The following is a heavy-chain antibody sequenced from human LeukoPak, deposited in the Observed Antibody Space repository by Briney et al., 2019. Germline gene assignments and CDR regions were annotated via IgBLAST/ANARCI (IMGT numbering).Heavy chain of an antibody. J-gene: IGHJ5*02. D-gene: IGHD5-18*01. CDR2: INPNSGGT. V-gene: IGHV1-2*02. Sequence: VASVKVSCKASGYTFTGYYMHWVRQAPGQGLEWMGWINPNSGGTNYAQKFQGRVTMTRDTSISTAYMELSRLRSDDTAVYYCARDIVMVTYWFDPWGQGTLVTVSS. CDR1: GYTFTGYY. CDR3: ARDIVMVTYWFDP.